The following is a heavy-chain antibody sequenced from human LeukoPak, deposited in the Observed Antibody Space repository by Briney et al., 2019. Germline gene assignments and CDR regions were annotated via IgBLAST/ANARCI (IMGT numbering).Heavy chain of an antibody. D-gene: IGHD6-19*01. CDR1: GFTFSSFA. V-gene: IGHV3-64D*06. Sequence: GGSLRLSCAASGFTFSSFAMHWVRQAPGKGLEYLSAIYSDGSRTYYADSVKGRFTISRDNSKNTLYFEISSLRVEDTAVYYCVKSPGSGWPVWGQGTLLTVSS. J-gene: IGHJ4*02. CDR3: VKSPGSGWPV. CDR2: IYSDGSRT.